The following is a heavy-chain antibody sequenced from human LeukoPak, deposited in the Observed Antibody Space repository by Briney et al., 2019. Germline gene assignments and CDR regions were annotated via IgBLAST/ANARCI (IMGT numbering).Heavy chain of an antibody. D-gene: IGHD6-19*01. CDR1: GFTFSSFA. V-gene: IGHV3-64D*06. Sequence: GGSLRLSCAASGFTFSSFAMHWVRQAPGKGLEYLSAIYSDGSRTYYADSVKGRFTISRDNSKNTLYFEISSLRVEDTAVYYCVKSPGSGWPVWGQGTLLTVSS. J-gene: IGHJ4*02. CDR3: VKSPGSGWPV. CDR2: IYSDGSRT.